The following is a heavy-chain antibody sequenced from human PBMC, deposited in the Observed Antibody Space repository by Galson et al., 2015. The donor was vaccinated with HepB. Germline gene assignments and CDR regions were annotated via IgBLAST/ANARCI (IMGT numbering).Heavy chain of an antibody. Sequence: SLRLSCAASGFSFSGSAMHWVRQASGKGLEWVGHIRSKANSYATAYAASVKGRFTIFRDDSKNKVELQMYSLKMEDTAIYYCTRHSGWRYFDLWGRGTLVTVSS. CDR3: TRHSGWRYFDL. D-gene: IGHD3-10*01. CDR1: GFSFSGSA. J-gene: IGHJ2*01. CDR2: IRSKANSYAT. V-gene: IGHV3-73*01.